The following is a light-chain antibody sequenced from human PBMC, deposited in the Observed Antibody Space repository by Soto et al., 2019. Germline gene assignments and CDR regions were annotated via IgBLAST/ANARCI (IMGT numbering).Light chain of an antibody. Sequence: EIVLTQSPGILSLSPGERATLSCRASQSVGSNYLAWYQQKPGQAPRLLIYGASSRATGIPDRFTGSGSGTDFTLTRSRLEPEDFAVYFCQQYGNSRTFGQGTKVEFK. CDR3: QQYGNSRT. J-gene: IGKJ1*01. V-gene: IGKV3-20*01. CDR1: QSVGSNY. CDR2: GAS.